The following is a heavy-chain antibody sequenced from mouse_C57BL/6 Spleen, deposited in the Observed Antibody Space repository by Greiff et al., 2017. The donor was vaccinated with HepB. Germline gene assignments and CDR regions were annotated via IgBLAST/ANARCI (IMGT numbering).Heavy chain of an antibody. CDR2: INYDGSST. J-gene: IGHJ4*01. Sequence: DVKLVESAGGLVQPGSSMKLSCTASGFTFSDYYMAWVRQVPEKGLEWVANINYDGSSTYYLDSLKSRFIISRDNAKNILYLQMSSLKSEDTATYYCARQDYDDYAMDYWGQGTSVTVSS. CDR1: GFTFSDYY. CDR3: ARQDYDDYAMDY. D-gene: IGHD2-4*01. V-gene: IGHV5-16*01.